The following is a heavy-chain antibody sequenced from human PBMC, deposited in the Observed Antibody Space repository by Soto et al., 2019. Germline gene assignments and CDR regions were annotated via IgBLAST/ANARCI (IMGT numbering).Heavy chain of an antibody. CDR3: ARDNGPHSIVVVVSTRYGMDV. CDR1: GGSISSGDYY. J-gene: IGHJ6*02. D-gene: IGHD2-15*01. Sequence: TSETLSLTCTVSGGSISSGDYYWSWIRQPPGKGLEWIGYIYYSGSTYYNPSLKSRVTISVDTSKSQFSLKLSSVTAADTAVYYCARDNGPHSIVVVVSTRYGMDVWGQGTTVTVSS. V-gene: IGHV4-30-4*01. CDR2: IYYSGST.